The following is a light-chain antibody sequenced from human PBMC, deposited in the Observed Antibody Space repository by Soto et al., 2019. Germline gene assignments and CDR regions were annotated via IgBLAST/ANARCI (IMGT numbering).Light chain of an antibody. CDR3: QQRSXWLT. Sequence: EFLLTQAPCTMSLSAGERAPLSCRASQTVRKNYLAWYQQKPGHAPSLLIYDASSRATGIPDRLSGSGSGTDFTLTISSLEPEDXXXYYCQQRSXWLTFGGGTKVDIK. CDR2: DAS. CDR1: QTVRKNY. V-gene: IGKV3D-20*02. J-gene: IGKJ4*01.